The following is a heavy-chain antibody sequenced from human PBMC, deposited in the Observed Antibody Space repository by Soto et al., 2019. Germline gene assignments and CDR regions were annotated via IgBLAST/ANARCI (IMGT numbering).Heavy chain of an antibody. J-gene: IGHJ4*02. CDR1: GFTFSSYW. D-gene: IGHD2-15*01. CDR3: AGLPPPIVVVVAASY. Sequence: EVQLVESGGGLVQPGGSLRLSCAASGFTFSSYWMSWVRQAPGKVLEWVANIKQDGSEKYYVDSVKGRFTISRDNAKNPLYLQMNRLRAEDTAVDDCAGLPPPIVVVVAASYWGQGTLVTVSS. V-gene: IGHV3-7*01. CDR2: IKQDGSEK.